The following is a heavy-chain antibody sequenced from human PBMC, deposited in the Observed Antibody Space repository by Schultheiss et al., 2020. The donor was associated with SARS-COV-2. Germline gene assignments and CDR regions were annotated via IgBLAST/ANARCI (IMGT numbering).Heavy chain of an antibody. CDR1: GGSISSYY. CDR2: IYYSGST. D-gene: IGHD3-3*01. J-gene: IGHJ5*02. CDR3: ARGNPDFWSGYYRPHNWFDP. Sequence: SETLSLTCTVSGGSISSYYWSWIRQPPGKGLEWIGYIYYSGSTYYNPSLKSRVTISVDTSKNQFSLKLSSVTAADTAVYYCARGNPDFWSGYYRPHNWFDPWGQGTLVTVSS. V-gene: IGHV4-59*08.